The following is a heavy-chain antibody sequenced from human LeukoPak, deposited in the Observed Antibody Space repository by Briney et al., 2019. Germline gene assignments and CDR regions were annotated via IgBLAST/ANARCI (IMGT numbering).Heavy chain of an antibody. D-gene: IGHD6-19*01. J-gene: IGHJ4*02. CDR2: ISWNSGSI. Sequence: GRCLRLACAAAGFTFDDYAMHWVRQAPGKGLEWVSCISWNSGSIGYADSVKGRITISRDKAKNSLYLQMNSLRAEDTALYYCAKDGLAGGQWLVEYYFDYWGQGTLVTVSS. CDR3: AKDGLAGGQWLVEYYFDY. V-gene: IGHV3-9*01. CDR1: GFTFDDYA.